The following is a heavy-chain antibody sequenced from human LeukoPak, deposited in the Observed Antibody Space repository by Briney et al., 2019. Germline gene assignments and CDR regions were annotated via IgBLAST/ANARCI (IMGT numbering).Heavy chain of an antibody. CDR3: ARGQGYYYDSSGYFDY. D-gene: IGHD3-22*01. CDR2: INGDSSHI. J-gene: IGHJ4*02. V-gene: IGHV3-21*01. CDR1: GFTFSAYA. Sequence: GGSLRLSCAASGFTFSAYAIDWVRQAPGKGLEWVSSINGDSSHIYYADSVKGRFTISRDNAKNTLYLQMNSLRAEDTAVYYCARGQGYYYDSSGYFDYWGQGTLVTVSS.